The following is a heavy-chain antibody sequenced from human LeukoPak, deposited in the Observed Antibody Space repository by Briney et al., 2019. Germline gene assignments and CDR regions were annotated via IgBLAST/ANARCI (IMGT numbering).Heavy chain of an antibody. CDR1: GGSFSGYY. V-gene: IGHV4-34*01. CDR2: INHSGST. J-gene: IGHJ2*01. CDR3: ASGYTAMVTRWYFDL. Sequence: SETLSLTCAVYGGSFSGYYWSWIRQPPGKGLKWIGEINHSGSTNYNPSLKSRVTISVDTSKNQFSLKLSSVTAADTAVYYCASGYTAMVTRWYFDLWGRGTLVTVSS. D-gene: IGHD5-18*01.